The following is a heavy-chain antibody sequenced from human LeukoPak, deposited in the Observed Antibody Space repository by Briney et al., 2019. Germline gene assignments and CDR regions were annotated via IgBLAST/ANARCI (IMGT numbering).Heavy chain of an antibody. D-gene: IGHD3-10*01. CDR1: GFTVIDNF. CDR3: ARADYSGTYYSPFDQ. CDR2: IYHGGRT. J-gene: IGHJ4*02. V-gene: IGHV3-66*01. Sequence: GGSLRLSCAASGFTVIDNFMGWVRQAPGKGLEWVSLIYHGGRTYYADSVKGRFTISRDNSKNTLYLQMNSLTAEDTAFYYCARADYSGTYYSPFDQWGQGTLVTVSS.